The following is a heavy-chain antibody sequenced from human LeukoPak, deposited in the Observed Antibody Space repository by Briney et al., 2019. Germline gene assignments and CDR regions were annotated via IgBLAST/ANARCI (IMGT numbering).Heavy chain of an antibody. CDR1: GFTFSNFD. J-gene: IGHJ6*02. CDR2: VGTAGDT. Sequence: GGSLRLSCAASGFTFSNFDRNWVRQGTGKGLEWVSGVGTAGDTHYLGSVKGRFTISRENAKNSLYLQMNSLRAGDTAVYYCARSAHCSGGSCYLNIYGMDVWGQGTTVTVSS. V-gene: IGHV3-13*04. D-gene: IGHD2-15*01. CDR3: ARSAHCSGGSCYLNIYGMDV.